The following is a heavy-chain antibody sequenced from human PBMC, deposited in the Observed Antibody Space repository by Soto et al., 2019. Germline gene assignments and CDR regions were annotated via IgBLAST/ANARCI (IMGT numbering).Heavy chain of an antibody. CDR1: GASVTSTGYY. V-gene: IGHV4-30-4*01. D-gene: IGHD6-19*01. CDR3: ARVSAVSAEYYFDY. CDR2: ILHNGNA. Sequence: QVQLRESGPGLMRPSQTLSLTCTVSGASVTSTGYYWTWIRQSPGKGLEWLGYILHNGNADYSPSLETRLSISLDSSKNQFSLKVNSVSAADTAISFCARVSAVSAEYYFDYWGQGALVTVSS. J-gene: IGHJ4*02.